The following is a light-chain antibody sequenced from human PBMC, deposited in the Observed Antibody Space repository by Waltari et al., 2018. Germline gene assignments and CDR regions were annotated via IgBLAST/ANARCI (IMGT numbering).Light chain of an antibody. CDR3: SSYAGSNNLV. Sequence: QSALTQPPSASGSPGQSVPISCTGTSRGVAGYYYVSWYQQHPGKAPKVIIFEVSKRPSGVPDRFTGSKSGNTASLTVSGLQAEDEADYYCSSYAGSNNLVFGGGTKLTVL. CDR1: SRGVAGYYY. J-gene: IGLJ2*01. CDR2: EVS. V-gene: IGLV2-8*01.